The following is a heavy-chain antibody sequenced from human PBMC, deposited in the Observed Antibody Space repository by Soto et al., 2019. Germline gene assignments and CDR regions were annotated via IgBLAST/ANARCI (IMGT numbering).Heavy chain of an antibody. Sequence: SLRLSCAASGFTFSSYDMSWVRQAPGKGLEWVSGVSASGSITSYADSAKGRFTISRDNAKNTMFLQMNSLRAEDTAVYFCAKGDCSGGRCYRGFDYWGQGTLVTVSS. J-gene: IGHJ4*02. D-gene: IGHD2-15*01. V-gene: IGHV3-23*01. CDR1: GFTFSSYD. CDR2: VSASGSIT. CDR3: AKGDCSGGRCYRGFDY.